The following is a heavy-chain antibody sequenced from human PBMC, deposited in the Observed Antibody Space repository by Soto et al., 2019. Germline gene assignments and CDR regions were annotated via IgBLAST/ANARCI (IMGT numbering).Heavy chain of an antibody. D-gene: IGHD5-12*01. CDR2: IKQDGSEK. J-gene: IGHJ4*02. CDR3: ARGCGGGYDSIDY. CDR1: GFTFSRYW. V-gene: IGHV3-7*01. Sequence: EVQLVESGGGLVQPGGSLRLSCAASGFTFSRYWMSWVRQALGKGLEWVANIKQDGSEKYYVDSVKGRFTISRDNAKNSLYLQMNSLRAEDTAVYYCARGCGGGYDSIDYWGQGTLVTVSS.